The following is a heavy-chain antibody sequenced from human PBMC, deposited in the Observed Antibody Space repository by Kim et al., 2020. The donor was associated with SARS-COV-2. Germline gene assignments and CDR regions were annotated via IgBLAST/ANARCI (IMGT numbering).Heavy chain of an antibody. CDR3: ARLCLIAVAGTGGENWFDP. Sequence: SETLSLTCAVSGGSISSSNWWSWVRQPPGKGLEWIGEIYHSGSTNYNPSLKSRVTRSVDKSKNQFSLKLSSVTAADTAVYYCARLCLIAVAGTGGENWFDPWGQGTLVTVSS. CDR2: IYHSGST. J-gene: IGHJ5*02. V-gene: IGHV4-4*02. D-gene: IGHD6-19*01. CDR1: GGSISSSNW.